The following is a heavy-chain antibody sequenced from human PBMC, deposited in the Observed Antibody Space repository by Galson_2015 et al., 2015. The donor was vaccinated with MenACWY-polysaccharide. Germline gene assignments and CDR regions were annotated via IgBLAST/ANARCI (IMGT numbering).Heavy chain of an antibody. J-gene: IGHJ4*02. CDR2: IKQDGSEK. CDR3: ARERWVRGVVGDQ. Sequence: SLRLSCAASGFTFSNFWMSWVRQAPGKELEWVASIKQDGSEKYLVDSVKGRFTISRDNAENSLFLQMNSLRAEDTAVYYCARERWVRGVVGDQWGQGTLVTVSS. V-gene: IGHV3-7*01. D-gene: IGHD3-10*01. CDR1: GFTFSNFW.